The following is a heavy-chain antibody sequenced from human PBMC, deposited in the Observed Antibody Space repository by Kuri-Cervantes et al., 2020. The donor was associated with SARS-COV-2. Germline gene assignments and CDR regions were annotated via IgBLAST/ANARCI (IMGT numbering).Heavy chain of an antibody. CDR1: GFTFSSYG. V-gene: IGHV3-30*19. CDR2: ISYDGSNK. Sequence: GESLKLSCAASGFTFSSYGMHWVRQAPGKGLEWVAVISYDGSNKYYADSVKGRFTISRDNSKNTLYLQMNSLRAEDTAVYYCARDLSWAAAGSLDYWGQGTLVTVSS. CDR3: ARDLSWAAAGSLDY. J-gene: IGHJ4*02. D-gene: IGHD6-13*01.